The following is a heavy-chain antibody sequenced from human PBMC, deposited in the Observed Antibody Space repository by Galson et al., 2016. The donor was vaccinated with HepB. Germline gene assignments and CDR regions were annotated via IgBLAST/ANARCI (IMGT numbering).Heavy chain of an antibody. V-gene: IGHV3-74*01. CDR1: VSTFGNHW. J-gene: IGHJ3*02. Sequence: SLRLSCADSVSTFGNHWVYWVRQAPGKGLVWVSNINRGGSGTDYADSVKGRFTISRDNAKNTLYLQMNSLRAEDTALYYCARGGKPSGFDIWGQGTMVTVSS. D-gene: IGHD1-26*01. CDR2: INRGGSGT. CDR3: ARGGKPSGFDI.